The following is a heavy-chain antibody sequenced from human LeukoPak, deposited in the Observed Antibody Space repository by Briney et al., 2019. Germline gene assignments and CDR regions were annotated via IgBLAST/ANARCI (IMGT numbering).Heavy chain of an antibody. J-gene: IGHJ6*03. CDR3: ARLTHSYYVDSSAYYPYYYMDV. Sequence: SETLSLTCSVSGGPISSSDYYWGWIRQPPGKGLEWIGRISYTGKQNYTPSLKSRVTISVDTSNNLFSLRLSSVTAGDTAVYYCARLTHSYYVDSSAYYPYYYMDVWGKGTTVTVSS. V-gene: IGHV4-39*02. CDR1: GGPISSSDYY. CDR2: ISYTGKQ. D-gene: IGHD3-22*01.